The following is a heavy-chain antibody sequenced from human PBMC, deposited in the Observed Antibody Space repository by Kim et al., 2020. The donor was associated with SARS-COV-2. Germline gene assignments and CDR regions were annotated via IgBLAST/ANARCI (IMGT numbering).Heavy chain of an antibody. CDR3: ARDRIVVVVAATRDGVGNYYYYGMDV. Sequence: ASVKVSCKASGYTFTSYYMHWVRQAPGQGLEWMGIINPSGGSTSYAQKFQGRVTMTRDTSTSTVYMELSSLRSEDTAVYYCARDRIVVVVAATRDGVGNYYYYGMDVWGQGTTVTVSS. D-gene: IGHD2-15*01. CDR1: GYTFTSYY. J-gene: IGHJ6*02. CDR2: INPSGGST. V-gene: IGHV1-46*01.